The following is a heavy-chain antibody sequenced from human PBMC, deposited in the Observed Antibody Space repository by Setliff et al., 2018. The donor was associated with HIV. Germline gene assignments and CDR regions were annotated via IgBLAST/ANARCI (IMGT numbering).Heavy chain of an antibody. V-gene: IGHV1-69*10. CDR1: GGTFSSYA. CDR3: AKDLKSYYYYYMDV. CDR2: IIPILGIA. J-gene: IGHJ6*03. Sequence: GASVKVSCKASGGTFSSYAISWVRQAPGQGLEWMGGIIPILGIANYAQKFQGRVTITTDESTSTAYMELSSLRAEDTALYYCAKDLKSYYYYYMDVWGKGTTVTVS.